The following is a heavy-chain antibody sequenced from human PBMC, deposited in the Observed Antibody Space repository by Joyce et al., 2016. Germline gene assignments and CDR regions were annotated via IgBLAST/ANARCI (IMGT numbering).Heavy chain of an antibody. J-gene: IGHJ4*02. V-gene: IGHV3-49*04. CDR1: GFTFGDYA. D-gene: IGHD2-15*01. Sequence: EVQLVESGGGLVQPGRSLRLSCTESGFTFGDYAMSWVRQAPGKGLEWVGFIRSKAYGGTTEYAASVKGRFTISRDDSKSIAYLQMNSLKTEDTAVYYCTRACGGSCFDYWGQGTLVTVSS. CDR2: IRSKAYGGTT. CDR3: TRACGGSCFDY.